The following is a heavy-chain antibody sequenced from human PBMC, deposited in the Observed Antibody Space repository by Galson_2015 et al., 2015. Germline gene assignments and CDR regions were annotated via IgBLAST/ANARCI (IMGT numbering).Heavy chain of an antibody. J-gene: IGHJ6*02. V-gene: IGHV3-11*01. CDR2: ISSSGSTI. D-gene: IGHD3-22*01. CDR1: GFTFSDYY. Sequence: SLRLSCAASGFTFSDYYMSWIRQAPGKGLEWVSYISSSGSTIYYADSVKGRFTISRDNAKNSLYLQMNSLRAEDTAVYYCARAGVYYDSSGYGNYYYYGMDVWGQGTTVTVSS. CDR3: ARAGVYYDSSGYGNYYYYGMDV.